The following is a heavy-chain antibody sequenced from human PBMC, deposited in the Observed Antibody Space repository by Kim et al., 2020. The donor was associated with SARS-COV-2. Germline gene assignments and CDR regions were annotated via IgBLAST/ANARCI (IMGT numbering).Heavy chain of an antibody. CDR2: IKSKTDGGTT. CDR1: GFTFSNAW. V-gene: IGHV3-15*01. J-gene: IGHJ6*02. Sequence: GGSLRLSCAASGFTFSNAWMSWVRQAPGKGLEWVGRIKSKTDGGTTDYAAPVKGRFTISRDDSKNTLYLQMNSLKTEDTAVYYCTTGLRGVPFGYGMDVWGQGTTVTVSS. CDR3: TTGLRGVPFGYGMDV. D-gene: IGHD3-10*01.